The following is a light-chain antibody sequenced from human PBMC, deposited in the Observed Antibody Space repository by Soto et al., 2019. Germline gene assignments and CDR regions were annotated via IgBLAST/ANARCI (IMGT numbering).Light chain of an antibody. CDR1: SSNIGAGYD. CDR3: QSYDSSQSAWV. V-gene: IGLV1-40*01. Sequence: QSVLTQPPSVSAAPGQRVTISCTGSSSNIGAGYDVHWYQQVPGTAPKLLIYDNNNRPSGVPDRFSGSKSGTSASLAITGLQAEDEDDYCCQSYDSSQSAWVFGGGTKLTVL. CDR2: DNN. J-gene: IGLJ2*01.